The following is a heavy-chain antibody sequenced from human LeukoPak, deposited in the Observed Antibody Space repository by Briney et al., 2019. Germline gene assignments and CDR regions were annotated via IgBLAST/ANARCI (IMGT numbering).Heavy chain of an antibody. CDR1: GFTFGDYA. CDR3: TRYSWYYFDY. D-gene: IGHD6-13*01. J-gene: IGHJ4*02. CDR2: IRSKAYGGTT. V-gene: IGHV3-49*04. Sequence: PGRSPRLSCTASGFTFGDYAMSWVRQAPGKGLEWVGFIRSKAYGGTTEYAASVKGRFTISRDDSKSIAYLQMNSLKTEDTAVYYCTRYSWYYFDYWGQGTLVTVSS.